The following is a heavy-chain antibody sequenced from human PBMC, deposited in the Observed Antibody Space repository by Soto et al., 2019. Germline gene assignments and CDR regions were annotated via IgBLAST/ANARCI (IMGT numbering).Heavy chain of an antibody. CDR3: ARDSQLWFGELFHGYYDYGMDV. D-gene: IGHD3-10*01. J-gene: IGHJ6*04. CDR1: GGTVSSYA. V-gene: IGHV1-69*06. Sequence: GASVKVSCKASGGTVSSYAISWVRQAPGQGLEWMGGIIPIFGTANYAQKFQGRVTITADKSTSTAYMELSSLRSEDTAVYYCARDSQLWFGELFHGYYDYGMDVWGKGTTVTVSS. CDR2: IIPIFGTA.